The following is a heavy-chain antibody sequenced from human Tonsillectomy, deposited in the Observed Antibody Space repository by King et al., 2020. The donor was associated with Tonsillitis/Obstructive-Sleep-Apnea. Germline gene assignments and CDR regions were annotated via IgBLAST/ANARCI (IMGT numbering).Heavy chain of an antibody. D-gene: IGHD3-3*01. CDR2: ITSSTSYT. J-gene: IGHJ6*03. V-gene: IGHV3-11*05. CDR1: GFTLSDYY. CDR3: ARVVFWSGSKYYYYMDV. Sequence: VQLVESGGGLVKPGGSLRLSCAASGFTLSDYYMNWIRQAPGKGLEWVSYITSSTSYTNYADSVKGRFFISRDHAKNSLYLQMNSLRAEDTAVYYCARVVFWSGSKYYYYMDVWGKGTTVTVSS.